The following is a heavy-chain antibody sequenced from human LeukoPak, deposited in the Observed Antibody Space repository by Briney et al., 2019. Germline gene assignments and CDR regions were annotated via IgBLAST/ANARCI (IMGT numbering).Heavy chain of an antibody. CDR3: AKDSMIVGQLDY. D-gene: IGHD3-22*01. V-gene: IGHV3-23*01. CDR1: GFTFSIYG. J-gene: IGHJ4*02. CDR2: ISDNGGNT. Sequence: GGSLRLSCAASGFTFSIYGMGWVRQAPGKGLEWVSSISDNGGNTYYADSAKGRFTISRDNSKNTLYLQMNSLRAEDTAVYYCAKDSMIVGQLDYWGQGTLVTVSS.